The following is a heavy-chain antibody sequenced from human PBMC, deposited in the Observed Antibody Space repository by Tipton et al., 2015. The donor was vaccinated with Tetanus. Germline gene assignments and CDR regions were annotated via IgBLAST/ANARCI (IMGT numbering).Heavy chain of an antibody. D-gene: IGHD3-10*01. Sequence: TLSLTCAVSGVSIGGDGYFWSWVRQFPDQGLEWIGYIHFSGHTYYHPSLKSRLTMSVDKSKNQFSLSLTSVTAADTAVYYCARGLSGDYWGQGILVTVSS. CDR3: ARGLSGDY. CDR1: GVSIGGDGYF. CDR2: IHFSGHT. V-gene: IGHV4-31*11. J-gene: IGHJ4*02.